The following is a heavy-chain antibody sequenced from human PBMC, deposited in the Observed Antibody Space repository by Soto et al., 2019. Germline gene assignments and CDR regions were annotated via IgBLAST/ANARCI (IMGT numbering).Heavy chain of an antibody. D-gene: IGHD6-13*01. Sequence: TLSLTCTVSGGSMRNYFWTWIRQPPGKGLEWIGYIHYSGTTSFFPSYNPSLRSRVTISEDTSKNQFSLKLLSVTTADTAVYFCAAGEASSRNLAPYYLGFWGQGTLVTVSS. J-gene: IGHJ4*02. V-gene: IGHV4-59*01. CDR3: AAGEASSRNLAPYYLGF. CDR1: GGSMRNYF. CDR2: IHYSGTT.